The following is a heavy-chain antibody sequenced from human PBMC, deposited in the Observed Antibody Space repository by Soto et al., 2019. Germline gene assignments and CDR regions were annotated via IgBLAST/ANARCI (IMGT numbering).Heavy chain of an antibody. J-gene: IGHJ4*02. CDR3: TIMGLGTFQY. CDR2: IQKKADGGAT. V-gene: IGHV3-15*01. D-gene: IGHD1-26*01. Sequence: EVQLVESGGGLVKDGGSLRLSCAVSGITFSNAWMAWVRQAPGKGLEWVGRIQKKADGGATEYAASVKGRLSISRDDSKNTLYLQMHSLKTEDSAVYYCTIMGLGTFQYWGQGTLLTVSS. CDR1: GITFSNAW.